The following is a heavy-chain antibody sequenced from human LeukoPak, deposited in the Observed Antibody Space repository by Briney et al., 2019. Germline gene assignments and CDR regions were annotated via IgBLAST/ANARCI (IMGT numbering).Heavy chain of an antibody. CDR1: AYTFTGQF. Sequence: GASVKVSCKASAYTFTGQFIHWLRQAPGQGLEWMGWIDPPSGAPHYAQKFQDTITLTRDTSIATAYMEVHRLQTDDTAVYYCARSGFSTGYYLDFWGQGTPISVSS. CDR3: ARSGFSTGYYLDF. V-gene: IGHV1-2*02. CDR2: IDPPSGAP. D-gene: IGHD6-19*01. J-gene: IGHJ4*02.